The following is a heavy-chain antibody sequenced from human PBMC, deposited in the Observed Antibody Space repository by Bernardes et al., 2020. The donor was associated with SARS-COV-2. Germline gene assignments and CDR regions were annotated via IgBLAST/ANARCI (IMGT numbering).Heavy chain of an antibody. D-gene: IGHD3-22*01. CDR1: GFTFSSYA. Sequence: GWSLRLSCSASGFTFSSYAMHWVRQAPGKGLEYVSAISSNGGSTYYADSVKGRFTISRDNSKNTLYLQMSSLRAEDTAVYYCVKGYYDSSGYYYVLAFDIWGQGTMVTVSS. CDR3: VKGYYDSSGYYYVLAFDI. CDR2: ISSNGGST. J-gene: IGHJ3*02. V-gene: IGHV3-64D*06.